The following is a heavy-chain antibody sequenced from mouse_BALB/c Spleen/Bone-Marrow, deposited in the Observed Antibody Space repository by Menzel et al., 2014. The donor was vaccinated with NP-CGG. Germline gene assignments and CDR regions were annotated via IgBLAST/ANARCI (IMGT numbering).Heavy chain of an antibody. V-gene: IGHV2-4*02. CDR3: ARNDYGNPHYAMDY. CDR2: IWSGGST. Sequence: VKVVESGPGLVQPSQRLFITCTVSGFSVISYGVHWVRQPPGKGLEWLGVIWSGGSTDYNAAFISRLSISKDNSKSQVFFKMNSLQADDTAIYYCARNDYGNPHYAMDYWGQGTSVTVSS. CDR1: GFSVISYG. J-gene: IGHJ4*01. D-gene: IGHD2-1*01.